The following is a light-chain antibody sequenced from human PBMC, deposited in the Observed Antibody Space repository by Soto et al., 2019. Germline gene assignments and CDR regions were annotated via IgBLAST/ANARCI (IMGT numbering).Light chain of an antibody. CDR2: GAS. CDR1: QSVSSSY. CDR3: QQYAFSPLT. Sequence: EIVLTQSPGTLSLSPGERATLSCRASQSVSSSYLAWYQQKPGQAPRLLIYGASSRATGIPDRFSGSGSGTDFTLTISSLEPEDFAVYYCQQYAFSPLTFGGGTKVDIK. J-gene: IGKJ4*01. V-gene: IGKV3-20*01.